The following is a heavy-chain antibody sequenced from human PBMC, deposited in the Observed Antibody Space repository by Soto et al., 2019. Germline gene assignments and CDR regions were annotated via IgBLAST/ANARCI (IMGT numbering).Heavy chain of an antibody. D-gene: IGHD3-22*01. CDR3: AKGYIYYDSSGHDAFDI. CDR2: ISGSGGST. V-gene: IGHV3-23*01. CDR1: GFTFSSYA. Sequence: EVQLLESGGGLVQPGGPLRLSCAASGFTFSSYAMSWVRQAPGKGLEWVSAISGSGGSTYYADSVKGRFTISRDNSKNTLYLQMNSLRAEDTAVYYCAKGYIYYDSSGHDAFDIWGQGTMVTVSS. J-gene: IGHJ3*02.